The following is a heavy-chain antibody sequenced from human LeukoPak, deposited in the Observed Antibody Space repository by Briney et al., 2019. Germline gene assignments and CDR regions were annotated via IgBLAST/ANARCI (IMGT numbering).Heavy chain of an antibody. Sequence: SQTLSLTCTVSGGSISSGSYYWSWIRQPAGKRLERIGRIYTSGSTNYNPSLKSRVTISVDTSKNQFSLKLSSVTAADTAVYYCAREGPATAIREIWFDPWGQGTLVTVSS. D-gene: IGHD2-21*02. CDR3: AREGPATAIREIWFDP. V-gene: IGHV4-61*02. CDR2: IYTSGST. CDR1: GGSISSGSYY. J-gene: IGHJ5*02.